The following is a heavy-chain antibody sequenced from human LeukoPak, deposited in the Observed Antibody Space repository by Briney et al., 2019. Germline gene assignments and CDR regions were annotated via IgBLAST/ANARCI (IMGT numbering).Heavy chain of an antibody. CDR3: ARDRGG. J-gene: IGHJ4*02. CDR1: GYSISSGYY. CDR2: IYHSGST. Sequence: PSETLSLTCTVSGYSISSGYYWGWIRQPPGKGLEWIGSIYHSGSTYYNPSLKSRVTISVDTSKNQFSLKLSSVTAADTAVYYCARDRGGWGQGTLVTVSS. V-gene: IGHV4-38-2*02. D-gene: IGHD3-16*01.